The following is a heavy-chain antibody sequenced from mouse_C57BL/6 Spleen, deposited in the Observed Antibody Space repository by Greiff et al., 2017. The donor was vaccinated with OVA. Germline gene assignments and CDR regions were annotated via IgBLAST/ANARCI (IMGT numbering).Heavy chain of an antibody. CDR2: ISSGGDYI. Sequence: EVQRVESGEGLVKPGGSLKLSCAASGFTFSSYAMSWVRQTPEKRLEWVAYISSGGDYIYYADTVKGRFTISRDNARNTLYLQMSSLKSEDTAMYYCTRDGAGSSYYFDYWGQGTTLTVSS. J-gene: IGHJ2*01. CDR3: TRDGAGSSYYFDY. D-gene: IGHD1-1*01. CDR1: GFTFSSYA. V-gene: IGHV5-9-1*02.